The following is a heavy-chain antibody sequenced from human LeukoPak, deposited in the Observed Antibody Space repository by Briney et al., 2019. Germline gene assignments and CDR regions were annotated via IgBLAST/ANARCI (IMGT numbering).Heavy chain of an antibody. CDR3: AKGGKWDVTPFDY. D-gene: IGHD1-26*01. V-gene: IGHV3-23*01. J-gene: IGHJ4*02. CDR2: ISGGGGST. CDR1: GFTFASYS. Sequence: GGSLRLSCAASGFTFASYSMNWVRQAPGKGLEWVSTISGGGGSTYYADSVKGRFTISRDNSKNTLYLQVNSLRAEDTAVYYCAKGGKWDVTPFDYWGQGTLVTVSS.